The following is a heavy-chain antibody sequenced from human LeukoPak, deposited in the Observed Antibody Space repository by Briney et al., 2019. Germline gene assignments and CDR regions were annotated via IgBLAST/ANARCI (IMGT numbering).Heavy chain of an antibody. Sequence: SETLSLTCAVSGGSISSAAYYWTWIRQYPGKGPEWIGYICYSGITYYNPSLNSRFIISVDTSKNQFSLKVSSVTAADTAIYYCARKKDNGDYHIDYWGQGTLVTVSS. CDR3: ARKKDNGDYHIDY. CDR2: ICYSGIT. CDR1: GGSISSAAYY. J-gene: IGHJ4*02. V-gene: IGHV4-31*11. D-gene: IGHD4-17*01.